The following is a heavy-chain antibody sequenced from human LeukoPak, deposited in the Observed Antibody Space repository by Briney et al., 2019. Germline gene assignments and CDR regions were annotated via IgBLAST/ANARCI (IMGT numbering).Heavy chain of an antibody. V-gene: IGHV3-23*01. J-gene: IGHJ6*03. Sequence: GGTLRLSCAASGFTFSSYGMSWVRQAPGKGLEWVSAISGNGGSTYYADSVKGRFAISRDTSKSTLYLQMNSLRAEDTAVYYCAKVGPSLVRGLIRGGARYYYNYMDVWGKGTTVTISS. D-gene: IGHD3-10*01. CDR2: ISGNGGST. CDR1: GFTFSSYG. CDR3: AKVGPSLVRGLIRGGARYYYNYMDV.